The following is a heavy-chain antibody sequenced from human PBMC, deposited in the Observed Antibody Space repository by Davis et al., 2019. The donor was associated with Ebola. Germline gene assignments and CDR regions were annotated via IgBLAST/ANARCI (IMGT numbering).Heavy chain of an antibody. CDR2: IYSGGST. CDR3: ARIRWLVGYYFVY. CDR1: GFTFSSYW. D-gene: IGHD6-19*01. Sequence: GGSLRLSCAASGFTFSSYWMHWVRQAPGKGLEWVSVIYSGGSTYYADSVKGRFTISRDNSKNTLYLQMNSLRAEDTAVYYCARIRWLVGYYFVYWGQGTLVTVSS. V-gene: IGHV3-66*01. J-gene: IGHJ4*02.